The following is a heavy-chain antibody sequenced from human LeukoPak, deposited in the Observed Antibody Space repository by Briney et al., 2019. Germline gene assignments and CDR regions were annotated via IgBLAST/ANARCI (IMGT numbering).Heavy chain of an antibody. V-gene: IGHV4-34*01. CDR3: ARGYDSSGYYYTLDC. CDR2: INHSGST. CDR1: GGSFSGYY. D-gene: IGHD3-22*01. Sequence: SETLSLTCAVYGGSFSGYYWSWIRQPPGKGLEWIGEINHSGSTNYNPSLKSRVTISVDTSKNQFSLKLSSVTAADTAVYYCARGYDSSGYYYTLDCWGQGTLVTVSS. J-gene: IGHJ4*02.